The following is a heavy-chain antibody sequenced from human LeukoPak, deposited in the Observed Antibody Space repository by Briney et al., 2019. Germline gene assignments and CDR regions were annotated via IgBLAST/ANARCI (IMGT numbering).Heavy chain of an antibody. CDR2: IIPIFGTA. CDR3: ARVVYCSGGSCYSFDYYYYYMDV. D-gene: IGHD2-15*01. V-gene: IGHV1-69*06. CDR1: GYTFTSYD. J-gene: IGHJ6*03. Sequence: GASVKVSCKASGYTFTSYDINWVRQATGQGLEWMGGIIPIFGTANYAQKFQGRVTITADKSTSTAYMELSSLRSEDTAVYYCARVVYCSGGSCYSFDYYYYYMDVWGKGTTVTVSS.